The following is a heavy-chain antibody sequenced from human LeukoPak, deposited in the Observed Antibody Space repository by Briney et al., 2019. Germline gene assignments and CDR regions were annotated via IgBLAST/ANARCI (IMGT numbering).Heavy chain of an antibody. Sequence: ASVKVSCKASGHTFTKYYIHWVRQAPGQGLEWMGWINPNSGDTNYAQKFQGRVTMTRDTSISTAYMELSRLRSDDTAVYYCARVFPRYCSGGSCPNNFDYWGQGTLVTVSS. CDR1: GHTFTKYY. V-gene: IGHV1-2*02. CDR3: ARVFPRYCSGGSCPNNFDY. CDR2: INPNSGDT. J-gene: IGHJ4*02. D-gene: IGHD2-15*01.